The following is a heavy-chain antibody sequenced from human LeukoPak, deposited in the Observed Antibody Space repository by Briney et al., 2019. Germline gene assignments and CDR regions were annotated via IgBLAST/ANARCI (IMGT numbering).Heavy chain of an antibody. D-gene: IGHD6-13*01. Sequence: GGSLRLSCAASGFTFSNYPMSWVRQAPGKGLEWVSAISGSGDSTYYADSVKGRFTISRDNSKNTLYLQMNSLRAEDTAVYYCARDRHSSSWYVGYFDYWGQGTLVTVSS. CDR3: ARDRHSSSWYVGYFDY. CDR2: ISGSGDST. J-gene: IGHJ4*02. V-gene: IGHV3-23*01. CDR1: GFTFSNYP.